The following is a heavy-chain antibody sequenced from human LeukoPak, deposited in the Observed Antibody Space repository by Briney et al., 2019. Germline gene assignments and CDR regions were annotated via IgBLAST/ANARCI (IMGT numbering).Heavy chain of an antibody. Sequence: PSETLSLTCSVSDDSITMYYWSWIRQPPGKGLEWIGYFSYTGSTNYNPSLKSPVTISVDTSKNQLSLKLSSVTAADTAVYYCARVRGYSDYYYYMDVWGKGTTVTISS. CDR1: DDSITMYY. CDR3: ARVRGYSDYYYYMDV. J-gene: IGHJ6*03. V-gene: IGHV4-59*01. D-gene: IGHD5-12*01. CDR2: FSYTGST.